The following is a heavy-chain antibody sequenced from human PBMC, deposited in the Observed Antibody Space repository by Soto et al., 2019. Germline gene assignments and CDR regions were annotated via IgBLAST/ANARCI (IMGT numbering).Heavy chain of an antibody. D-gene: IGHD4-17*01. CDR1: GFTFDSHG. J-gene: IGHJ5*02. CDR2: ISSDGNNK. V-gene: IGHV3-30*18. Sequence: QVQLVESGGGAVQPGRSLRLSCAASGFTFDSHGMHWVRQALGKGLEWVAVISSDGNNKYYADSVKGRFTISRDNFNNILYLQMSSLRAEDTAVYYCAKDLLPKTVTTCGSWGQGTLVTVSS. CDR3: AKDLLPKTVTTCGS.